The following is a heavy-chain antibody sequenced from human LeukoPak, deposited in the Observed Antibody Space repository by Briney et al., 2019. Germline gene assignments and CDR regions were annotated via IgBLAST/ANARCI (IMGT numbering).Heavy chain of an antibody. Sequence: SETLSLTCTVSGGSISRGGYYWSWIRQPAGKGLEWIGRIYTSGSTNYNPSLKSRVTISVDTSKNQFSLKLSSVTAADTAVYYCARHYDPGAFDIWGQGTMLTVSS. D-gene: IGHD4-17*01. J-gene: IGHJ3*02. V-gene: IGHV4-61*02. CDR2: IYTSGST. CDR1: GGSISRGGYY. CDR3: ARHYDPGAFDI.